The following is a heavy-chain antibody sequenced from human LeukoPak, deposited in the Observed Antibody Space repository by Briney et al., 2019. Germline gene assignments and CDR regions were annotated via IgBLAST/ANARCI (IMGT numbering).Heavy chain of an antibody. Sequence: SGPTLVNPTQTLTLTCTFSGFSLSTSGVGVGWIRQPPGKALEWLALIYWNDDKRYSPSLKSRLTITKDTSKNQVVLTMTNMDPVDTATYYCAHSTRTPPLNREKYYFDYWGQGTLVTVSS. CDR1: GFSLSTSGVG. CDR3: AHSTRTPPLNREKYYFDY. J-gene: IGHJ4*02. D-gene: IGHD1-14*01. CDR2: IYWNDDK. V-gene: IGHV2-5*01.